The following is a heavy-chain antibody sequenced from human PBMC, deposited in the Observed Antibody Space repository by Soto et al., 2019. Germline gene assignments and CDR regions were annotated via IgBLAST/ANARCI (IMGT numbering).Heavy chain of an antibody. CDR1: GGSFSGHY. CDR2: SNNSGNT. Sequence: NPSETLSLTCAVYGGSFSGHYWTWIRQRPGKGLEWIGESNNSGNTKYNPSLKSRVSISVDTSNNQFALKLNAVTAADAALDFGARGIAMKVVVEGDAPDKYYLDSWGQGTLVTVSS. D-gene: IGHD3-22*01. J-gene: IGHJ4*02. V-gene: IGHV4-34*01. CDR3: ARGIAMKVVVEGDAPDKYYLDS.